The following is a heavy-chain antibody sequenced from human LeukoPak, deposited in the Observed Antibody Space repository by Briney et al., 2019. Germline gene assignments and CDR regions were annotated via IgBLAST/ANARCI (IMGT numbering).Heavy chain of an antibody. J-gene: IGHJ4*02. Sequence: TSETLSLTCAVYGGSFSGYYWSWIRQPPGKGLEWIGEINHSGSTNYNPSLKSRVTISVDTSKNQFSLKLSSVTAADTAVYYCARVAKYSSSWYLGPRGDYYLDYWGQGTLVTVSS. V-gene: IGHV4-34*01. CDR1: GGSFSGYY. CDR2: INHSGST. CDR3: ARVAKYSSSWYLGPRGDYYLDY. D-gene: IGHD6-13*01.